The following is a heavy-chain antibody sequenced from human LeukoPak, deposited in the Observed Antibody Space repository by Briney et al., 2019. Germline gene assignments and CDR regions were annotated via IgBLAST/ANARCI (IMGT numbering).Heavy chain of an antibody. CDR2: ISSSSGTI. CDR3: VRGYYDIVTAYFALYYYGMDV. J-gene: IGHJ6*02. Sequence: PRGSLRLSCAASGFTFSTYSMNWVRHTPEKGLEWVSYISSSSGTIYYADSVKGRFTISRDNAENSMYLLMKSLRAEDTAVYYCVRGYYDIVTAYFALYYYGMDVWGQGTTVTVSS. D-gene: IGHD3-9*01. CDR1: GFTFSTYS. V-gene: IGHV3-48*01.